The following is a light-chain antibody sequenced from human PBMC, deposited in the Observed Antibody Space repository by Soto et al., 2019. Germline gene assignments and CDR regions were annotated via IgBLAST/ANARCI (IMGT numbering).Light chain of an antibody. CDR1: QSISKY. J-gene: IGKJ4*01. CDR3: QQRSNWRGT. V-gene: IGKV3-11*01. CDR2: DAS. Sequence: EIVLTHSPVTLSLSPGERATISCRASQSISKYLAWYQQKSGQAPRLLIYDASNRASGIPARFTGSGSGTDFTLTISSLEPEDFAVYYCQQRSNWRGTFGGGTKVDIK.